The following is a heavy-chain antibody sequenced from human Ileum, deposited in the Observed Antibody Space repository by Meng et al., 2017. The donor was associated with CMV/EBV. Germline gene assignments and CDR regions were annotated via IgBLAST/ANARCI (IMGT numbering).Heavy chain of an antibody. D-gene: IGHD3-22*01. J-gene: IGHJ4*02. CDR3: TTGSAYSPPGQFHQ. Sequence: GGSISRANWWTWVRQTPGKGLEWIGAVYRGGNAMYNPSLQSRLTISVDESTNQVPLRLRSVTAADTAMYYCTTGSAYSPPGQFHQWGQGTLVTSPQ. V-gene: IGHV4-4*02. CDR2: VYRGGNA. CDR1: GGSISRANW.